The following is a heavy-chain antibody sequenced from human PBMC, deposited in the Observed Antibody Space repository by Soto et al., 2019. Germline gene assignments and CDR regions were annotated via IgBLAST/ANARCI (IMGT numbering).Heavy chain of an antibody. CDR2: IIPIFGTA. Sequence: QVQLVQSGAEVKKPGSSVKVSCKASGGTFSSYAISWVRQAPGQGLEWMGGIIPIFGTANYAQKFQGRVTITADESTSTAYMELSSLRSEDTAVYYCARGYCSGGSCYRALGYYSYGMDVWGQGTTVTVSS. J-gene: IGHJ6*02. CDR1: GGTFSSYA. V-gene: IGHV1-69*01. D-gene: IGHD2-15*01. CDR3: ARGYCSGGSCYRALGYYSYGMDV.